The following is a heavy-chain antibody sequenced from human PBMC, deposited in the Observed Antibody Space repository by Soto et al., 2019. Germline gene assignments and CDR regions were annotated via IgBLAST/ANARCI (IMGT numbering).Heavy chain of an antibody. J-gene: IGHJ6*02. V-gene: IGHV3-21*01. Sequence: GPLRLSCAASGFTFSSYSMNWVRQAPGKGLEWVSSISSSSSYIYYADSVKGRFTISRDNAKNSLYLQMNSLRAEDTAVYYCARDRVRRDYYYYYGMDVWGQGTTVTVSS. CDR3: ARDRVRRDYYYYYGMDV. CDR1: GFTFSSYS. CDR2: ISSSSSYI.